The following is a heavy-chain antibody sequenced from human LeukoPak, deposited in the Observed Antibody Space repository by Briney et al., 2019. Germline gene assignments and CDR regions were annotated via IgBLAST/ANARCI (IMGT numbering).Heavy chain of an antibody. J-gene: IGHJ4*02. V-gene: IGHV1-2*02. D-gene: IGHD3-10*01. CDR2: INPNSGGT. CDR1: GYTFTGYY. Sequence: ASVKVSCKASGYTFTGYYMHWVRQAPGQGLEWMGWINPNSGGTNYAQKFQGRVTMTRDTSISTAYMELNRLSSDDTAVYYCARPKAVILGGSGTYSSLDYWGQGTLVTVSS. CDR3: ARPKAVILGGSGTYSSLDY.